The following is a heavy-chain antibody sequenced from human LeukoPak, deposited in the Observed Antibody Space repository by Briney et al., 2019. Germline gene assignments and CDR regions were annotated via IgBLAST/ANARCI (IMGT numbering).Heavy chain of an antibody. Sequence: PGGSLRLSCAASGFTFSIYWMSWVRQAPGKGLEWVSAISGSGGSTYYADSVKGRFTISRDNSKNTLYLQMNSLRAEDTAVYYCAKDAAYSSSWYFDYWGQGTLVTVSS. CDR3: AKDAAYSSSWYFDY. J-gene: IGHJ4*02. D-gene: IGHD6-13*01. CDR2: ISGSGGST. V-gene: IGHV3-23*01. CDR1: GFTFSIYW.